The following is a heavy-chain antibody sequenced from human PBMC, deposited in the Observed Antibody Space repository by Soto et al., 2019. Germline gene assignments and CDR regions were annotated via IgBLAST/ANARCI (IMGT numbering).Heavy chain of an antibody. Sequence: GESLKISCKGSGYNFATHWIAWVRQMPGQGLEWMGVIYPGDSDTRYSPSFQGQVTISADTSITTAYLHWNSLQASDNAIYYCARPQTVATAGPDWFDLWGQGTLVTVSS. CDR2: IYPGDSDT. J-gene: IGHJ5*02. D-gene: IGHD6-13*01. V-gene: IGHV5-51*01. CDR1: GYNFATHW. CDR3: ARPQTVATAGPDWFDL.